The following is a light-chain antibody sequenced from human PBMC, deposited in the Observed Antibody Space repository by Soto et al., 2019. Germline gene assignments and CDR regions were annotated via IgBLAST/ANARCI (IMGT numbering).Light chain of an antibody. J-gene: IGKJ5*01. CDR3: QKRSNWPPIT. Sequence: DIVLTQSPATLSLSPGESATLSCGASQSVSSYLAWYQQKPGQAPRLLIYDASNRATGIPDRFSGSGSGTDFTLTISRLEPEDFAVYYCQKRSNWPPITFGQGTRLENK. V-gene: IGKV3-11*01. CDR1: QSVSSY. CDR2: DAS.